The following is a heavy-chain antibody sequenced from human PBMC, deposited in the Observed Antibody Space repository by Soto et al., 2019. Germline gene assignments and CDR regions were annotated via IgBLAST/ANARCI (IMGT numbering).Heavy chain of an antibody. CDR2: VYNSGST. D-gene: IGHD6-13*01. J-gene: IGHJ4*02. V-gene: IGHV4-61*01. CDR1: GGSVSNKTYY. Sequence: PSQTLSFTCSVSGGSVSNKTYYWTWIRHPPGKGLEWIGYVYNSGSTNYNPSLKSRVTISEDTDTSQFSLKVNSMTAADTAVYYCARYRREAVAGYTLDNWGQGILVTVSS. CDR3: ARYRREAVAGYTLDN.